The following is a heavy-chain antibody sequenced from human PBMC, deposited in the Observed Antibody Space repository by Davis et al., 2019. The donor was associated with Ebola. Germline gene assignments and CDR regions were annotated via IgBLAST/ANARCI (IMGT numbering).Heavy chain of an antibody. Sequence: MPSETLSLTCAVYGGSFSGYYWSWIRQPPGKGLEWIGEINHSGSTYYNPSLKSRVTISVDTSKNQFSLKLSSVTAADTAVYYCARGAVTTDLFDYWGQGTLVTVSS. CDR2: INHSGST. V-gene: IGHV4-34*09. J-gene: IGHJ4*02. CDR3: ARGAVTTDLFDY. D-gene: IGHD4-17*01. CDR1: GGSFSGYY.